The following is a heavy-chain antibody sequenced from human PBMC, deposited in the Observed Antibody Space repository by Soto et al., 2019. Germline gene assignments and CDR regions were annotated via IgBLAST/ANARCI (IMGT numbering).Heavy chain of an antibody. Sequence: GGSLRLSCEASAFTFSSYAMSWVRQAPGKGLEWVSGISGSGGSTYHADSVKGRFTISRDNSKNTLYLQMNSLRAEDTAVYYCAKGARPYCSGTSCYFSDYWGQGTLVTISS. D-gene: IGHD2-2*01. J-gene: IGHJ4*02. V-gene: IGHV3-23*01. CDR2: ISGSGGST. CDR1: AFTFSSYA. CDR3: AKGARPYCSGTSCYFSDY.